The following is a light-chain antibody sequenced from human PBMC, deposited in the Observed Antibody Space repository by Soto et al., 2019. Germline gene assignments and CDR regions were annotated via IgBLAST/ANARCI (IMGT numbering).Light chain of an antibody. CDR1: QSVSSSF. CDR2: GAS. V-gene: IGKV3-20*01. CDR3: QQYGSSPWT. Sequence: IGFKKNPRTLSLSAGEGATLAGRSSQSVSSSFLAWYQQKPGQAPRLLIYGASSRATGIPDRFSGSGSGTDFTLTISRLEPEDFAVYYCQQYGSSPWTFGQGTKVDIK. J-gene: IGKJ1*01.